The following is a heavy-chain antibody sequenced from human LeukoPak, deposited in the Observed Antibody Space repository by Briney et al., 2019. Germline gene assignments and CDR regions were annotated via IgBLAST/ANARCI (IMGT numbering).Heavy chain of an antibody. D-gene: IGHD4-17*01. V-gene: IGHV3-30*03. CDR1: GFTFSSYG. CDR2: ISYDGSNK. CDR3: ARDLYGDSGVYYYYYYGMDV. Sequence: GRSLRLSCAASGFTFSSYGMHWVRQAPGKGLEWVAVISYDGSNKYYADSVKGRFTISRDNAKNTLYLQMNSLRAEDTAVYYCARDLYGDSGVYYYYYYGMDVWGQGTTVTVSS. J-gene: IGHJ6*02.